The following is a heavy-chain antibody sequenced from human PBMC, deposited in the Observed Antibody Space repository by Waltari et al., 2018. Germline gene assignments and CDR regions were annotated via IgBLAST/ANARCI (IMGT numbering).Heavy chain of an antibody. Sequence: EFQLVESGGGLVQPGGPLRLSCVISGFNVSSNYMNWVRQAPGKGLEWVSVIYSGGGTNYADSVKGRFSVSRDNSKNTLFLQMNSLRADDTAVYYCARDYSSWGFDYWGQGTLVTVSP. CDR2: IYSGGGT. V-gene: IGHV3-53*01. J-gene: IGHJ4*02. CDR1: GFNVSSNY. D-gene: IGHD6-19*01. CDR3: ARDYSSWGFDY.